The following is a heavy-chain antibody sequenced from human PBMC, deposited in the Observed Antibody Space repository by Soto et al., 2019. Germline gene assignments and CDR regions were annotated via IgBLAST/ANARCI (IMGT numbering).Heavy chain of an antibody. V-gene: IGHV3-74*01. CDR1: GFSFSTFW. J-gene: IGHJ4*02. CDR2: INPEETTT. Sequence: EVQLVESGGDLVQPGGSLRPSCAASGFSFSTFWMHWVRQAPGKGLVWVSRINPEETTTTYADSVRGRFTISRDNAKNTLYLQMNSLRADDTAVYYCARGGLEPVDYWGQGTLVTVFS. CDR3: ARGGLEPVDY. D-gene: IGHD2-2*01.